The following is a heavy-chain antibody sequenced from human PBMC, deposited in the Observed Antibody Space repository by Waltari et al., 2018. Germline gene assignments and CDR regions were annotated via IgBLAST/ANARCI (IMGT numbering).Heavy chain of an antibody. J-gene: IGHJ6*02. D-gene: IGHD5-12*01. CDR2: ST. Sequence: STNYNPSLKSRVTISVDTSKNQFSLKLSSVTAADTAVYYCAREGGQAGYSGYDSYGGDYYYYYGMDVWGQGTTVTVSS. CDR3: AREGGQAGYSGYDSYGGDYYYYYGMDV. V-gene: IGHV4-59*01.